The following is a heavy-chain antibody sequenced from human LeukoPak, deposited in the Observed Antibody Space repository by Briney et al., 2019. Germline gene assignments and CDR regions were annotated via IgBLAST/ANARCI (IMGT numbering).Heavy chain of an antibody. V-gene: IGHV1-18*01. D-gene: IGHD2-2*01. J-gene: IGHJ4*02. CDR1: GYTFTSYG. CDR2: ISAYNGNT. Sequence: ASVKVSCKASGYTFTSYGISWVRHAPGQGLEWMGWISAYNGNTIYAQKLQGRVTMTTDTSTSTAYMELRSLRSDDTAVYYCARAVESDCSSTSCYYFDYWGQGTLVTVSS. CDR3: ARAVESDCSSTSCYYFDY.